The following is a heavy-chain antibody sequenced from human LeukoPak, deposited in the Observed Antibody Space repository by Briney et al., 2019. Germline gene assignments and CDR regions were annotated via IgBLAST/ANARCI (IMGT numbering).Heavy chain of an antibody. CDR3: ACARTGGAYFDY. V-gene: IGHV3-48*02. J-gene: IGHJ4*02. D-gene: IGHD1-1*01. CDR1: GFIFSRNN. CDR2: ISSSGTTI. Sequence: GGTLRLSCAASGFIFSRNNMNWVRQAPGKGLEWVSYISSSGTTIYYADSVKGRFTISRDNAKNSLYLQMNSLRDGDTAVYYCACARTGGAYFDYWGQGPLVTVSS.